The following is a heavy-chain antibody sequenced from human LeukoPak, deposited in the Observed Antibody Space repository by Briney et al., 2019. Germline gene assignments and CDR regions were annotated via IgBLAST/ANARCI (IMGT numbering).Heavy chain of an antibody. Sequence: SETLSLTCTVSGGSITTDNYYWSWIRQPAGKGLEWIGRIYASGKTNYNPSLKSRITISVDTSKNQFSLRLTSVTAADTAVYYCARDFDSPMAFDIWGQGTMVTVSS. D-gene: IGHD3-9*01. J-gene: IGHJ3*02. CDR1: GGSITTDNYY. V-gene: IGHV4-61*02. CDR2: IYASGKT. CDR3: ARDFDSPMAFDI.